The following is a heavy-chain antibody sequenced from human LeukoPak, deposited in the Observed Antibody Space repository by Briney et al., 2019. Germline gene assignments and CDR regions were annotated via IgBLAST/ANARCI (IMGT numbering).Heavy chain of an antibody. CDR1: GFRFDDHG. D-gene: IGHD6-19*01. CDR2: INWNGGST. V-gene: IGHV3-20*04. J-gene: IGHJ4*02. CDR3: AGGDRNGWYFDY. Sequence: GGSLRLSCAASGFRFDDHGMSWVRQVPGKGPEWVSGINWNGGSTGYGDSVKGRFTISRDNAKNSLYLQMNSLRAEDTALYYCAGGDRNGWYFDYWGQGILVTVSS.